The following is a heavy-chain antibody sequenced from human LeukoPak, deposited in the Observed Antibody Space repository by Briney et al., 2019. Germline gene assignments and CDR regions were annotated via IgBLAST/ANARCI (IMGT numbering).Heavy chain of an antibody. CDR2: ISAYNGNT. CDR3: ARYGGYCSSTSCPGNAFDS. J-gene: IGHJ3*02. V-gene: IGHV1-18*01. Sequence: ASVKVSCKASGYTFTSYGISWVRQAPGQGLEWMGWISAYNGNTNYAQKLQGRVTMTTDTSTSTAYMELRSLRSDDTAVYYWARYGGYCSSTSCPGNAFDSWGQGTMVTVSS. D-gene: IGHD2-2*01. CDR1: GYTFTSYG.